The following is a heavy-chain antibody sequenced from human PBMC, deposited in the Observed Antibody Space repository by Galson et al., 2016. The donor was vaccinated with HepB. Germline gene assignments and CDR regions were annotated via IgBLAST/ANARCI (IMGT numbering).Heavy chain of an antibody. J-gene: IGHJ5*02. V-gene: IGHV1-69-2*01. CDR2: VDPESGDA. Sequence: VKVSCKVSGNMVTFTGNYVHWVQLAPGKGPEWMGLVDPESGDAVYAEKFQYRVTFTADTSTDTAYMELSSLKSEDTAVYYCTRGAHFDPWGQGTLVTVSS. CDR1: GNMVTFTGNY. CDR3: TRGAHFDP.